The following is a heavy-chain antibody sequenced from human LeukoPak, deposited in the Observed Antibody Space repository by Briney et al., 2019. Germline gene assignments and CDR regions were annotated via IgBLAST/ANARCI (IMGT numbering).Heavy chain of an antibody. CDR1: GFTFSSYS. D-gene: IGHD2-21*01. Sequence: PGGSLRLSCAASGFTFSSYSMNWVRQAPGKGLEWVSSISSSSSYIYYADSVKGRFTISRDNAKNSLYLQMNSLRAEDTAVYYCARDDSGRSPGPWYFDLWGRGTLVTVSS. CDR3: ARDDSGRSPGPWYFDL. V-gene: IGHV3-21*01. CDR2: ISSSSSYI. J-gene: IGHJ2*01.